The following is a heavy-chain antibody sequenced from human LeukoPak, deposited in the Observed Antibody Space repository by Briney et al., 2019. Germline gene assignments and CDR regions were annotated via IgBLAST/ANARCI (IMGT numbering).Heavy chain of an antibody. D-gene: IGHD1-26*01. CDR1: GYTFTSYY. V-gene: IGHV1-46*01. J-gene: IGHJ6*02. Sequence: GASVKVSCKASGYTFTSYYMHWVRQAPGQGLEWMGIINPSGGSTSYAQKFQGRVTMTRDTSTSTVYMELSSLRSEDTAVYYCATLVGATDGMEVWGQGTTVTVSS. CDR3: ATLVGATDGMEV. CDR2: INPSGGST.